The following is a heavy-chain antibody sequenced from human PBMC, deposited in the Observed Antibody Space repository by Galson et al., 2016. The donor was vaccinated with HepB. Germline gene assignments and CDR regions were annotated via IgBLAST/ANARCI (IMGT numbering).Heavy chain of an antibody. CDR2: ISSSSSSI. Sequence: SLRLSCAASGFTFSSYTMNWVRQAPGKGLEWVSYISSSSSSIYYADSVKGRFTIPRDNAKNSLYLQMNSLRDEDTAVYYCATQYCSGGSCYSAAPGYWYFGLWGRGTLVTVSS. CDR1: GFTFSSYT. CDR3: ATQYCSGGSCYSAAPGYWYFGL. D-gene: IGHD2-15*01. V-gene: IGHV3-48*02. J-gene: IGHJ2*01.